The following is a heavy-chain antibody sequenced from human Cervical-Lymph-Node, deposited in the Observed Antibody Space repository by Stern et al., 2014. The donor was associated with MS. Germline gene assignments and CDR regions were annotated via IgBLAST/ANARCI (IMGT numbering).Heavy chain of an antibody. CDR2: VYPGDSDT. CDR3: AREGYSSTYYYFDS. D-gene: IGHD6-19*01. CDR1: GDSFNNYW. Sequence: EVQLVQSGPEVKKPGESLKISCKGSGDSFNNYWIGWVRQMPGKGLEWMGIVYPGDSDTTYRPSFQGQVTMSADKSTSTAYLQWSSLKASDSAMYYCAREGYSSTYYYFDSWGQGTLVTVSS. V-gene: IGHV5-51*01. J-gene: IGHJ4*02.